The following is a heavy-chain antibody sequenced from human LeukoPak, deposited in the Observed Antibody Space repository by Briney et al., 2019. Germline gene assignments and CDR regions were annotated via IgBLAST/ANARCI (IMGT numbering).Heavy chain of an antibody. J-gene: IGHJ5*02. CDR2: IIPIFGTA. D-gene: IGHD3-10*01. Sequence: ASVKVSCKASGGTFSSYAISWVRQAPGQGLEWMGGIIPIFGTANYAQKFQGRVTITADESTSTAYMELSSLRSEDTAVHYCARDQSYYYGSGSIWFDPWGQGTLVTVSS. CDR3: ARDQSYYYGSGSIWFDP. V-gene: IGHV1-69*13. CDR1: GGTFSSYA.